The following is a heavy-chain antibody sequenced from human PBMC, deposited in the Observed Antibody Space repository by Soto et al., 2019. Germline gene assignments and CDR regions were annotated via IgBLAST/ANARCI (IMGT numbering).Heavy chain of an antibody. D-gene: IGHD3-16*01. CDR2: ISGGST. J-gene: IGHJ4*02. V-gene: IGHV3-23*01. CDR3: AKGWADY. CDR1: GFTISSYV. Sequence: EVQVLESGGGLVQPGGSLSLSCAASGFTISSYVMSWVRQAPGKGLEWVSGISGGSTYYADSVKGRFTISRDNSKNTLSLQMNSLRAEDTAVYYCAKGWADYWGQGTLVTVSS.